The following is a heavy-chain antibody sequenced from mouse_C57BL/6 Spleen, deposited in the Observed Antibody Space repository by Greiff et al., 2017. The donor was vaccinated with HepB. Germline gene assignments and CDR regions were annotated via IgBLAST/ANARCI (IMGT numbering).Heavy chain of an antibody. CDR3: ARGDDYGSSYCFDY. CDR1: GYAFSSYW. D-gene: IGHD1-1*01. Sequence: VQLVESGAELVKPGASVKISCKASGYAFSSYWMNWVKQRPGKGLEWIGQIYPGDGDTNYNGKFKGKATLTADKSSSTAYMQLSSLTSEDSAVYFCARGDDYGSSYCFDYWGQGTTLTVSS. V-gene: IGHV1-80*01. J-gene: IGHJ2*01. CDR2: IYPGDGDT.